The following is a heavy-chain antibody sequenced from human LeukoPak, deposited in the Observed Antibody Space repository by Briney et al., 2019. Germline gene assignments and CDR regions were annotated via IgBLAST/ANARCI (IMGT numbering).Heavy chain of an antibody. CDR1: GGSISSGDYY. CDR3: ARDLDYYDSSGYRLVDAFDI. V-gene: IGHV4-30-4*01. CDR2: IYYSGST. J-gene: IGHJ3*02. Sequence: SETLSLTCPVSGGSISSGDYYWSWIRQPPGKGLEWIGYIYYSGSTYYNPSLKSRVTISVDTSKNQFSPKLSSVTAADTAVYYCARDLDYYDSSGYRLVDAFDIWGQGTMVTVSS. D-gene: IGHD3-22*01.